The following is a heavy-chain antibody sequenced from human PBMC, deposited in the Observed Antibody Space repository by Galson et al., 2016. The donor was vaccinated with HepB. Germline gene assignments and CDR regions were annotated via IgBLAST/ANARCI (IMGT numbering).Heavy chain of an antibody. CDR3: AILSKDSDSGD. D-gene: IGHD3-22*01. CDR1: GYTFINYG. CDR2: INTGNDHT. Sequence: SVKVSCKASGYTFINYGIHWVRQAPGQRLEWMGWINTGNDHTKYSQKFQGRVTITRDTSASTAYMELSSLISEDTAVYYCAILSKDSDSGDWGQGTLVTVSS. J-gene: IGHJ4*02. V-gene: IGHV1-3*04.